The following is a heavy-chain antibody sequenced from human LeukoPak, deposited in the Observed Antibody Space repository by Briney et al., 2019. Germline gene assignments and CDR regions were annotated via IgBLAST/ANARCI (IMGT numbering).Heavy chain of an antibody. CDR3: ARVDIVVVVAATVFDY. CDR2: ISAYNGNT. V-gene: IGHV1-18*01. D-gene: IGHD2-15*01. Sequence: ASVKVSCKASGYTFTSYGISWVRQAPGQGPEWMGWISAYNGNTNYAQKLQGRVTMTTDTSTSTAYMELRSLRSDDTAVYYCARVDIVVVVAATVFDYWGQGTLVTVSS. J-gene: IGHJ4*02. CDR1: GYTFTSYG.